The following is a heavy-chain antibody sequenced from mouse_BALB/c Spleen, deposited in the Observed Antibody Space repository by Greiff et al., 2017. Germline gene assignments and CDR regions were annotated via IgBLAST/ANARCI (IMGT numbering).Heavy chain of an antibody. CDR3: ARNSDYYGSSYWYFDV. V-gene: IGHV2-2*02. J-gene: IGHJ1*01. Sequence: QVQLKQSGPGLVQPSQSLSITCTVSGFSLTSYGVHWVRQSPGKGLEWLAVIWSGGSTDYNAAFISRLSISKDNSKSQVFFKMNSLQANDTAIYYCARNSDYYGSSYWYFDVWGAGTTVTVSS. CDR1: GFSLTSYG. CDR2: IWSGGST. D-gene: IGHD1-1*01.